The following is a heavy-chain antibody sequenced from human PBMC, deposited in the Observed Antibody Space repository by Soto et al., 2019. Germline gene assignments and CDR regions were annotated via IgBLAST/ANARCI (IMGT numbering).Heavy chain of an antibody. J-gene: IGHJ4*02. CDR1: GFTFSSYA. CDR3: ARDKRDLRFLEWSYYFDY. V-gene: IGHV3-30-3*01. CDR2: ISYDGSNK. Sequence: GVSLRLSCAASGFTFSSYAMHWVRQAPGKGLEWVAVISYDGSNKYYADSVKGRFTISRDNSKNTLYLQLNSLRAEDTAVYYCARDKRDLRFLEWSYYFDYWGQGTLVTVSS. D-gene: IGHD3-3*01.